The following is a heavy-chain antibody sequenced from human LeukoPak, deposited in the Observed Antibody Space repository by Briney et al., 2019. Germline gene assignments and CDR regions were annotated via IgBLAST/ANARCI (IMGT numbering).Heavy chain of an antibody. CDR2: IYSGGST. J-gene: IGHJ4*02. Sequence: PGGSLRLSCAASGFTVSNNYMSWVRQAPGKGLEWVSVIYSGGSTYYADFMKGRFTISKDNSKNTLYLQMNSLRAEDTAVYYCVRDLGDSPDYWGQGTLVTVSS. D-gene: IGHD3-22*01. CDR3: VRDLGDSPDY. CDR1: GFTVSNNY. V-gene: IGHV3-66*02.